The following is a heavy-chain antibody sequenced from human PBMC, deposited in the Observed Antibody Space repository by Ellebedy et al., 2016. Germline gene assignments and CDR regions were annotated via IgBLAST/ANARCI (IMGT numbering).Heavy chain of an antibody. CDR2: ISYSGST. CDR1: GGSINSDGYY. D-gene: IGHD1-26*01. J-gene: IGHJ4*02. V-gene: IGHV4-39*07. CDR3: SRDRGGAAQEC. Sequence: SETLSLTCTVSGGSINSDGYYWGWIRQPPGKGLEWIGSISYSGSTAYYPSLRSRVTISADTSKNQFSLKLTSVTAADTALYYCSRDRGGAAQECWGQGILVTVSS.